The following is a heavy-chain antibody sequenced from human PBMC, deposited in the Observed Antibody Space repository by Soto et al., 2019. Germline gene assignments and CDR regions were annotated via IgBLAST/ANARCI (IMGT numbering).Heavy chain of an antibody. CDR2: IIPIFGTA. CDR1: GGTFSSYA. V-gene: IGHV1-69*01. CDR3: ARRSSGSIAAPTKRYYYGMDV. J-gene: IGHJ6*02. D-gene: IGHD6-6*01. Sequence: QVQLVQSGAEVKKPGSSVKVSCKASGGTFSSYAISWVRQAPGQGLEWMGGIIPIFGTANYAQKFQGRVTITADESTSTAYMELSSLRSEDTAGYYCARRSSGSIAAPTKRYYYGMDVWGQGTTVTVSS.